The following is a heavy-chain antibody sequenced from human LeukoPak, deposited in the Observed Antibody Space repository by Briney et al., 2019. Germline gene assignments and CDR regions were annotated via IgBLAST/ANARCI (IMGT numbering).Heavy chain of an antibody. CDR2: IYSGGST. CDR3: ASLYSSSWYYFDY. CDR1: GFTVSSNY. Sequence: GGSLRLSCAASGFTVSSNYMSWVRQAPGKGLEWVSVIYSGGSTYYADSVKGRLTISRDNSKNTLYLQMNSLRAEDTAVYYCASLYSSSWYYFDYWGQGTLVTVSS. V-gene: IGHV3-66*01. J-gene: IGHJ4*02. D-gene: IGHD6-13*01.